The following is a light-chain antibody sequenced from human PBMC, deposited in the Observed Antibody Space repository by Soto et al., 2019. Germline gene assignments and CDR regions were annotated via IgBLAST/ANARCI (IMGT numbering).Light chain of an antibody. CDR3: QQRHHWLRT. CDR1: QSVSGY. J-gene: IGKJ2*01. CDR2: DTF. V-gene: IGKV3-11*01. Sequence: EIVLTQSPATLSLSPGERATLPCRASQSVSGYLAWYQQKPGQAPRLLIYDTFNRATGVPDRFSGSGSGTDFTLTISSLEPEDFGVYYCQQRHHWLRTFGQGTKLEMK.